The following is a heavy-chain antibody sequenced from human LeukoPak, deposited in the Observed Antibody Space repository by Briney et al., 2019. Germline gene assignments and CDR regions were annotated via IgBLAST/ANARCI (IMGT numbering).Heavy chain of an antibody. J-gene: IGHJ4*02. CDR2: IYPGDSDT. D-gene: IGHD1-26*01. V-gene: IGHV5-51*01. CDR3: ARRSGSYFNF. CDR1: GYSFANFW. Sequence: GESLKISCKGSCSGYSFANFWIGWVRQMPGKGLEWMGIIYPGDSDTRYSPSFEGQVTTSADKSISTAYLQWSSLRASDTAMYFCARRSGSYFNFWGQGTQVIVSS.